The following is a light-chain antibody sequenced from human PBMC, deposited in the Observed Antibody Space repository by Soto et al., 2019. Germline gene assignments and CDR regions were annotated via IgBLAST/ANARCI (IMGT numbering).Light chain of an antibody. CDR1: QGISSY. CDR3: QKYSGAPFT. V-gene: IGKV1-27*01. CDR2: AAS. J-gene: IGKJ3*01. Sequence: DIQMTQSPSSLSASVGDRVTITCRASQGISSYLAWYQQKPGKVPKLLISAASTLQSGVPSRFSGGGSGTHFTLTISSLQSEDVATYYCQKYSGAPFTFGPGTKVDIK.